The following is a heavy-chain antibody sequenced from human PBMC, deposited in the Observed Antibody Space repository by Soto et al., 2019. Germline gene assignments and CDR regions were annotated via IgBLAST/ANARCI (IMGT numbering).Heavy chain of an antibody. CDR1: GGSISSTSYY. CDR2: IYYSGST. Sequence: LQTLSLTCTVSGGSISSTSYYWGWIRQPPGKGLEWIGSIYYSGSTYYNPSLKSRVTISVDTSKNQFSLKLSSVTAADTAVYYCARLGTSDYFDYWGQGNLVTVS. V-gene: IGHV4-39*01. J-gene: IGHJ4*02. CDR3: ARLGTSDYFDY. D-gene: IGHD7-27*01.